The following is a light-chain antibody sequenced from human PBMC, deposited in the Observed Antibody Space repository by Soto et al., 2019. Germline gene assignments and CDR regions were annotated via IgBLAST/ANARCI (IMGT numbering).Light chain of an antibody. Sequence: GLTQSPGTLSLSPGERATLSCRASQSVSINDLAWYQQKPGQAPRLLIYGASIRATGIPDRFSGSGSGTDFTLTISRLEPEDFAVYYCPQYGRSSWTFGQGTKVDI. J-gene: IGKJ1*01. CDR2: GAS. V-gene: IGKV3-20*01. CDR3: PQYGRSSWT. CDR1: QSVSIND.